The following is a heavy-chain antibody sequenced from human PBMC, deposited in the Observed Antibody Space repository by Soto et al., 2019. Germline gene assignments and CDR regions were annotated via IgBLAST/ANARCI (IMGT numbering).Heavy chain of an antibody. Sequence: QVQLVQSGAEVKKPGSSVKVSCKASGGTLSSYAISWVRQAPGQGLEWMGGIIPIFGTANYAQKFQGRVTITADESTSTAYMELSSLRSEDTAVYYCARSAETLGYCSGGSCFYFDYWGQGTLVTVSS. D-gene: IGHD2-15*01. V-gene: IGHV1-69*01. CDR3: ARSAETLGYCSGGSCFYFDY. J-gene: IGHJ4*02. CDR2: IIPIFGTA. CDR1: GGTLSSYA.